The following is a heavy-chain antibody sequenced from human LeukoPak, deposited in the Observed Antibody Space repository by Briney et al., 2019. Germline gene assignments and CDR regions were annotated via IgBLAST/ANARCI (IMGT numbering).Heavy chain of an antibody. CDR3: ARGGSGWTDDDAFDV. J-gene: IGHJ3*01. CDR1: GASINSHY. Sequence: PSETLSLTCTVSGASINSHYWNWIRQPGGKGLEWIGRIYTSGRTKYNPSLKSRVTISVDKSKNQFSLNLTSVTAADTAVYYCARGGSGWTDDDAFDVWGQGTMVTVSS. V-gene: IGHV4-4*07. D-gene: IGHD6-19*01. CDR2: IYTSGRT.